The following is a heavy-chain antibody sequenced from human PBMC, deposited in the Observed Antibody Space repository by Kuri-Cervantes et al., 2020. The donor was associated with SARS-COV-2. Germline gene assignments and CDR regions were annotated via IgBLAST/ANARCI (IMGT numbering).Heavy chain of an antibody. V-gene: IGHV4-34*01. CDR1: GGSFSGYY. Sequence: SETLSLSCAVYGGSFSGYYWSWIRQPPGKGLEWIGSIYYSGSTYYNPSLKSRVTISVDTSKNQFSLKLSSVTAADTAVYYCARVLTTVVPGYYYYMDVWGKGTTVTVSS. CDR2: IYYSGST. CDR3: ARVLTTVVPGYYYYMDV. J-gene: IGHJ6*03. D-gene: IGHD4-23*01.